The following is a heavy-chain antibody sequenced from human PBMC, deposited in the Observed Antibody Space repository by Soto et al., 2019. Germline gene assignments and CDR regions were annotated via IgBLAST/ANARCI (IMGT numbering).Heavy chain of an antibody. CDR2: ISGGGETT. J-gene: IGHJ4*02. CDR3: AFNSGSGSYYFDY. Sequence: EVQLLESGGGLVQPGGSLRLSCAASGFTFSSYAMWWVRQAPGKGLECVSAISGGGETTYYADSVKGRFTISRDNSKNTLYLQRNSLRAEDRAVYYCAFNSGSGSYYFDYWGQGTLVTVSS. V-gene: IGHV3-23*01. CDR1: GFTFSSYA. D-gene: IGHD3-10*01.